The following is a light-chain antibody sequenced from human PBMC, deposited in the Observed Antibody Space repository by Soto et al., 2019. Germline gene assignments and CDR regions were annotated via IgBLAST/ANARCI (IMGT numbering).Light chain of an antibody. CDR2: GAS. CDR1: QSVSSN. CDR3: KQYSNLPLT. V-gene: IGKV3-15*01. J-gene: IGKJ4*01. Sequence: EIVMTQSPATLSVSPGEGATLSCRASQSVSSNLAGYQQKPGQAPRLLIFGASSRATGIPGRFSGSGSWAEFSLTNSALQSDDLAIDDSKQYSNLPLTFGGGTTVGIK.